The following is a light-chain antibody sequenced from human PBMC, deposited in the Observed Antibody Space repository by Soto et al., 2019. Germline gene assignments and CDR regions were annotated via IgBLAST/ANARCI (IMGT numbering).Light chain of an antibody. CDR3: HQYGSSPWT. Sequence: IVLTQSPATLSLTPGERATLSCRASQSVSSYLAWSQQKPGQAPRLLIYGASSRATGIPDRFSGSGSGTDFTLTISRLEPEDFAVYFCHQYGSSPWTFGQGTKVDI. CDR1: QSVSSY. J-gene: IGKJ1*01. CDR2: GAS. V-gene: IGKV3-20*01.